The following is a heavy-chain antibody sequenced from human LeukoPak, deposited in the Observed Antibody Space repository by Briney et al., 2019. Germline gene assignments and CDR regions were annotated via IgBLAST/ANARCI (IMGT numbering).Heavy chain of an antibody. D-gene: IGHD2-15*01. J-gene: IGHJ4*02. CDR2: ISYDGSNK. CDR3: ARDPELGYCSGGSCYNY. V-gene: IGHV3-30-3*01. Sequence: GGSLRLSCAASGFTSSSYAMHWVRQAPGKGLEWVAVISYDGSNKYYADSVKGRFTISRDNSKNTLYLQMNSLRAEDTAVYYCARDPELGYCSGGSCYNYWGQGTLVTVSS. CDR1: GFTSSSYA.